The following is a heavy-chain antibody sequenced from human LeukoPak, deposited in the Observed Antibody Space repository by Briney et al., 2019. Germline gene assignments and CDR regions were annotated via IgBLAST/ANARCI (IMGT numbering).Heavy chain of an antibody. V-gene: IGHV4-38-2*01. CDR1: GYSISNAYY. CDR2: MYHSGST. D-gene: IGHD5-18*01. CDR3: ARHRGSSYGYYYYYYMDV. Sequence: SEALSLTCAVSGYSISNAYYWGWIRQPPGKGLEWIASMYHSGSTYYNPSLKSRVTISVDTSKNQFSLKLNSVTAADTAVYYCARHRGSSYGYYYYYYMDVWGKGTTVTVSS. J-gene: IGHJ6*03.